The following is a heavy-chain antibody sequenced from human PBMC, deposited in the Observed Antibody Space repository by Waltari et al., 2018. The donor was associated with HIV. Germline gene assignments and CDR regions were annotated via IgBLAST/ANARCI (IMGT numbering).Heavy chain of an antibody. CDR1: GGSINHYY. CDR2: IYYSGIT. J-gene: IGHJ3*02. CDR3: ARVSLLKNAFDI. Sequence: QVQLQESGPGLVKPSETLSLPCIVSGGSINHYYWSWIRQSPGKGLEWIGYIYYSGITNYNPSLKSRVIISIDTSNNQFSLKLSSVTAADTAVYYCARVSLLKNAFDIWGQGTRVTVSS. V-gene: IGHV4-59*01. D-gene: IGHD3-16*02.